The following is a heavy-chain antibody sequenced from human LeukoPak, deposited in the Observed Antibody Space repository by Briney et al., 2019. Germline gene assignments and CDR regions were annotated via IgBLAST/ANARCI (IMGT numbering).Heavy chain of an antibody. D-gene: IGHD2-2*01. CDR2: FDPEDGET. CDR1: GYTLTELS. V-gene: IGHV1-24*01. Sequence: ASVKVSCEVSGYTLTELSMHWVRQAPGKGLEWMGGFDPEDGETIYAQKFQGRVTMTEDTSTDTAYMELSSLRSEDTAVYYCATYQPPYYYYYYMDVWGKGTTVTVSS. CDR3: ATYQPPYYYYYYMDV. J-gene: IGHJ6*03.